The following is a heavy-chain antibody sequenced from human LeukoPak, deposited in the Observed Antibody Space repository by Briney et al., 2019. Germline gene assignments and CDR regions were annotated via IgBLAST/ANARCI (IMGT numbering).Heavy chain of an antibody. CDR2: IYYSGST. D-gene: IGHD2-2*01. CDR3: ARGYQLLTYFDY. Sequence: PSETLALTCTVSGDSISIYYWSWIRQPPGKGLEWIGSIYYSGSTYYNPSLKSRVTISVDTSKNQFSLKLSSVTAADTAVYYCARGYQLLTYFDYWGQGTLVTVSS. CDR1: GDSISIYY. J-gene: IGHJ4*02. V-gene: IGHV4-59*12.